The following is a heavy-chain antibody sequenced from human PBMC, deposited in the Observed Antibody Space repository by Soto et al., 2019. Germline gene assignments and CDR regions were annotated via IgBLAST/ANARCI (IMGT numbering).Heavy chain of an antibody. D-gene: IGHD2-15*01. CDR2: VHYSGNT. J-gene: IGHJ5*02. Sequence: PSETLSLTCTVSGYSISSGYHWAWIRQPPGKGLEWLGSVHYSGNTYYNPSLKSRLTISVDKSKNQFSLNLSSVTAADTAVYYCARQDRVVAEGRWFDPWGPVPLVTLST. CDR3: ARQDRVVAEGRWFDP. V-gene: IGHV4-38-2*02. CDR1: GYSISSGYH.